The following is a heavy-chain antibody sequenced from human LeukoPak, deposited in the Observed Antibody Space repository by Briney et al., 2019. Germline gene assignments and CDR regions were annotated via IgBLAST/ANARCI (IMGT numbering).Heavy chain of an antibody. J-gene: IGHJ4*02. Sequence: PGGSLRLSCAASGFTFSTYTMNWVRQAPGKGLEWVSSISSSSSYIYYADSVKGRFTISRDNAKNSLYLQMNSLRAEDTAVYYCARDPLGEYSSSFDYWGQGTLVTVSS. V-gene: IGHV3-21*04. CDR1: GFTFSTYT. CDR3: ARDPLGEYSSSFDY. CDR2: ISSSSSYI. D-gene: IGHD6-13*01.